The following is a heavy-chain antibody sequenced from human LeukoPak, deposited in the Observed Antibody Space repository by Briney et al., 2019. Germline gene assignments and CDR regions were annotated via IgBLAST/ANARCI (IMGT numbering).Heavy chain of an antibody. CDR3: AASNYYDSSGYFYGYQP. D-gene: IGHD3-22*01. V-gene: IGHV1-46*01. Sequence: GASVKVSCKASGYTFTSYYMHWVRQAPGQGLEWMGIINPSGGSTSYAQKFQERVTITRDMSTSTAYMELSSLRSEDTAVYYCAASNYYDSSGYFYGYQPWGQGTLVTVSS. CDR1: GYTFTSYY. CDR2: INPSGGST. J-gene: IGHJ4*02.